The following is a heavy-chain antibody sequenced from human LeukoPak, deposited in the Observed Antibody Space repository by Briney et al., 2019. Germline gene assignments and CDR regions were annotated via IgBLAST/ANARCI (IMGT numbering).Heavy chain of an antibody. Sequence: GASVKVSCKASGYIFTGYYMHWVRQAPGQGLEWMGWINPNSGGISYAQKFQGRVTMTRDTSTNTVYMELSRLRSDDTAVYYCARELATSGWSDFDYWGQGTLVTVSS. D-gene: IGHD6-19*01. CDR2: INPNSGGI. J-gene: IGHJ4*02. CDR3: ARELATSGWSDFDY. V-gene: IGHV1-2*02. CDR1: GYIFTGYY.